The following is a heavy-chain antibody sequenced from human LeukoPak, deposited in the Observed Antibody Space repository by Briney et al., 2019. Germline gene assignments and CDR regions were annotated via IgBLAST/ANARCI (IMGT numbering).Heavy chain of an antibody. Sequence: KSSETLSLTCTVSGGSISSYYWSWIRQPPGKGLEWIGEINHSGSTNYNPSLKSRVTISVDTSKNQSSLKLSSVTAADTAVYYCARGWRGGIRFDPWGQGTLVTVSS. CDR2: INHSGST. CDR1: GGSISSYY. V-gene: IGHV4-34*01. D-gene: IGHD1-1*01. CDR3: ARGWRGGIRFDP. J-gene: IGHJ5*02.